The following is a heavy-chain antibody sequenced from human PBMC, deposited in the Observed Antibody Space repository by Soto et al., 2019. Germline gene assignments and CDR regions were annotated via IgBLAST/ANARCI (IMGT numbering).Heavy chain of an antibody. V-gene: IGHV3-53*01. Sequence: GGSLRLSCAASGFTVSSNYMSWVRQAPGKGLEWVSVIYSGGSTYYADSVKGRFTISRDNSKNTLYLQMNSLRAEDTAVYYCARDWGYCSGGSCGEARNEDYYYYGMDVWGQGTTVTVSS. D-gene: IGHD2-15*01. J-gene: IGHJ6*02. CDR1: GFTVSSNY. CDR2: IYSGGST. CDR3: ARDWGYCSGGSCGEARNEDYYYYGMDV.